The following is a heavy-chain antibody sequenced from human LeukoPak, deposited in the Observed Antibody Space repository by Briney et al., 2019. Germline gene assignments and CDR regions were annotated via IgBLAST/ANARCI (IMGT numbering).Heavy chain of an antibody. CDR2: IWYDGSNK. CDR3: AKGLSSGWYEAFYYFDY. Sequence: GGSLRLSCAASGFIFRSYDMHWVRQAPDKGLEWVAVIWYDGSNKYYAESVKGRFTISRDNSKNTLYLQMNSLRAEDTAVYYCAKGLSSGWYEAFYYFDYWGQGTLVTVSS. J-gene: IGHJ4*02. D-gene: IGHD6-19*01. CDR1: GFIFRSYD. V-gene: IGHV3-33*06.